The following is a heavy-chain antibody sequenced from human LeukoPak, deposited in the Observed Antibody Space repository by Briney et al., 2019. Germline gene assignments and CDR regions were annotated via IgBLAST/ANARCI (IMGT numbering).Heavy chain of an antibody. CDR1: GASISTTTYY. J-gene: IGHJ4*02. Sequence: SETLSLTCSVSGASISTTTYYWAWIRQPPGKGLEWIASISYSGNTFYNPSLKSRLTISVDTSNNQFSLKLNSVTAADTGAYYCARHIAVGGSNGRPFDYWGQGTLLTVSS. CDR2: ISYSGNT. CDR3: ARHIAVGGSNGRPFDY. V-gene: IGHV4-39*01. D-gene: IGHD6-19*01.